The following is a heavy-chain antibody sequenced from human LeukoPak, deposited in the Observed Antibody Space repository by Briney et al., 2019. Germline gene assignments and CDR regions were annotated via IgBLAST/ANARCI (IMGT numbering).Heavy chain of an antibody. V-gene: IGHV4-59*08. CDR3: ARSRSSWELYYFDY. CDR2: ICCSGGT. J-gene: IGHJ4*02. D-gene: IGHD6-13*01. CDR1: GGSISSYY. Sequence: SETLSLTCTVSGGSISSYYRSWIRQPPGTGPEWIGSICCSGGTNYNLSLKSRVTISVDTSKNHFSLNLSSVTAADTAVYYCARSRSSWELYYFDYWGQGTLLALSS.